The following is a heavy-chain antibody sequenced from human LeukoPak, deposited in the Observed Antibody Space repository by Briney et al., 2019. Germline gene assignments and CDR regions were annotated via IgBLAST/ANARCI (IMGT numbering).Heavy chain of an antibody. V-gene: IGHV3-21*01. J-gene: IGHJ4*02. D-gene: IGHD1-26*01. CDR1: GFTFSTYS. CDR3: ARDSGSYYAFDY. Sequence: GGSLRLSCAASGFTFSTYSMNWVRQAPGKGLEWVSSISSGSGYVYYADSVKGRFTISRDNAKNSLYLQMNSLRAEDTAVYYCARDSGSYYAFDYWGQGTLVTVSS. CDR2: ISSGSGYV.